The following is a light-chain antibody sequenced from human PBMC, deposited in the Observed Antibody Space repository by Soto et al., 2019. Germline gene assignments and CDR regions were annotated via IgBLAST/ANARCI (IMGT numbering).Light chain of an antibody. CDR2: DVS. V-gene: IGKV1-5*01. CDR1: QSINNL. Sequence: QMSPYPSTLSAAVGDSVTITCRASQSINNLLAWYQQKPGKAPKFLIYDVSTLESGVPSRFSGSGSGTEFTLTISSLQPDDFATYYCQQYNGYSPWTSAQRAKVDI. J-gene: IGKJ1*01. CDR3: QQYNGYSPWT.